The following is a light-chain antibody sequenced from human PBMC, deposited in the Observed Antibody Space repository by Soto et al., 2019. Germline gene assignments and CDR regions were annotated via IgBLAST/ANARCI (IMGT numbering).Light chain of an antibody. CDR1: QTISTY. CDR2: KAS. CDR3: QQYSSDSPTWT. V-gene: IGKV1-5*03. Sequence: DIQMTQSPSTLSASVGDRVTLTCRASQTISTYLAWYQQKPGRAPRLLLYKASFLENGVPSRVSGGGSGTEFTLTISSRQPDDFATYYCQQYSSDSPTWTFGQGTKVEI. J-gene: IGKJ1*01.